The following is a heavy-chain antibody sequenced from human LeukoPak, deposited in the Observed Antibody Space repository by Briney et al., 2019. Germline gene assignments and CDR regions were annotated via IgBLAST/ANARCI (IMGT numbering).Heavy chain of an antibody. CDR3: ARDPDSSAFDY. CDR2: IKYDDTVK. Sequence: GGSLRLSCTAAGFNFGTYWMSWVRQSPEKGLEFVANIKYDDTVKNYVDSVKGRFTISRDNPSNSVYLQMDSLRPEDAALYYCARDPDSSAFDYWGQGAQVTVSS. D-gene: IGHD2-15*01. CDR1: GFNFGTYW. V-gene: IGHV3-7*01. J-gene: IGHJ4*02.